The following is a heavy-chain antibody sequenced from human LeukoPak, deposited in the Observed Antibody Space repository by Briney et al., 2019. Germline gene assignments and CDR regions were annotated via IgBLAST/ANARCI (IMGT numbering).Heavy chain of an antibody. CDR2: ISSSGNTI. V-gene: IGHV3-48*03. CDR1: GFTFSSYE. D-gene: IGHD3-10*02. Sequence: GGSLRLSCVASGFTFSSYEMNWVRQAPGRGLEWVSYISSSGNTIYYADSVKGRFTISRDNAKNSLYLQMNSLRAEDTAVYYCAELGITMIGGAWGKGTTVTISS. CDR3: AELGITMIGGA. J-gene: IGHJ6*04.